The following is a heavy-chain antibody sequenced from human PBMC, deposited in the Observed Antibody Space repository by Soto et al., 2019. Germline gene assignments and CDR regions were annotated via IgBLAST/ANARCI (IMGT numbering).Heavy chain of an antibody. J-gene: IGHJ4*02. CDR3: ARAYRIVVVVAASLDY. D-gene: IGHD2-15*01. V-gene: IGHV3-30-3*01. CDR2: ISYDGSNK. CDR1: GFTFSSYA. Sequence: QVQLVESGGGVVQPGRSLRLSCAASGFTFSSYAMHWVRQAPGKGLEWVAVISYDGSNKYYADSVKGRFTISRDNSKNTLYLQMNSLRAEDTAVYYCARAYRIVVVVAASLDYWGQGTLVTVSS.